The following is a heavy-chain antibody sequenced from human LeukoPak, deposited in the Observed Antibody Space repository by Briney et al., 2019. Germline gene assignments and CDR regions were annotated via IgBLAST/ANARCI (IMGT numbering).Heavy chain of an antibody. CDR1: GGSISSGGYY. CDR2: IYYSGST. CDR3: ARTPDNHYYYMDV. Sequence: SQTLSLTCTVSGGSISSGGYYWSWIRQHPGKGLEWIGYIYYSGSTYYNPSLKSRVTISVDTSKNHFSLKLSSVTAADTAVYYCARTPDNHYYYMDVWGKGTTVTVSS. D-gene: IGHD3-22*01. V-gene: IGHV4-31*03. J-gene: IGHJ6*03.